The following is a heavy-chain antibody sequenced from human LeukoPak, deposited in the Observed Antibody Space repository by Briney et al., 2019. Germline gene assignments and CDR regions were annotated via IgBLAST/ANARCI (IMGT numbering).Heavy chain of an antibody. CDR2: INSDGSST. J-gene: IGHJ5*02. CDR3: AREAVAGTNWFDP. D-gene: IGHD6-19*01. CDR1: GFTFSSYW. Sequence: PGGSLRLSCAASGFTFSSYWMHWVRQAPGKGLVWVSRINSDGSSTSYADSVKGRFTISRDNAKNTLYLQMYSLRAEDTAVYYCAREAVAGTNWFDPWGQGTLVTVSS. V-gene: IGHV3-74*01.